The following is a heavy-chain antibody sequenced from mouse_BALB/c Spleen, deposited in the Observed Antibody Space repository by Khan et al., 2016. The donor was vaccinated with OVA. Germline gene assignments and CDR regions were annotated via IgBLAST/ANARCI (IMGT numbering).Heavy chain of an antibody. V-gene: IGHV1S81*02. Sequence: QVQLQQSGAELVKAGASVKMSCKASGYTFTSYWMHWVKQRLGQGLEWFAETSPTNGRTYYNEKFKSKATLTVDKSSSTAYMLLSGPTFEDSAVYYCARIKKIVATYVDYWGQGTTLTVSS. J-gene: IGHJ2*01. CDR2: TSPTNGRT. CDR3: ARIKKIVATYVDY. CDR1: GYTFTSYW. D-gene: IGHD1-1*01.